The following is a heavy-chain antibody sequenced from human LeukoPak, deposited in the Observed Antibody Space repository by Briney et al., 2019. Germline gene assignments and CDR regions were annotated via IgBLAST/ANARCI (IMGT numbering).Heavy chain of an antibody. J-gene: IGHJ4*02. CDR2: IYSGGST. CDR3: ASGIAAAGRFDY. D-gene: IGHD6-13*01. CDR1: GFTISSNY. V-gene: IGHV3-53*01. Sequence: PGGSLRLSCAASGFTISSNYMSWVRQAPGKGLEWVSVIYSGGSTYYADSVKGRFTTSRDNAKNSLYLQMNSLRAEDTAVYYCASGIAAAGRFDYWGQGTLVTVSS.